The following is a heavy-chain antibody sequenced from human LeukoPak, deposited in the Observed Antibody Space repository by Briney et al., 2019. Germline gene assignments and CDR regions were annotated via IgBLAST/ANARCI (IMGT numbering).Heavy chain of an antibody. J-gene: IGHJ4*02. D-gene: IGHD3-3*01. CDR2: IYPGDSDT. V-gene: IGHV5-51*01. Sequence: GESLQISCKGSGYSFTSYWIGWVRQMPGKGLEWMGIIYPGDSDTRYSPSFQGQVTISADKSISTAYLQWSSLKASDTAMYYCARLGSRDYDFWSGYRYFDYWGQGTLVTVSS. CDR3: ARLGSRDYDFWSGYRYFDY. CDR1: GYSFTSYW.